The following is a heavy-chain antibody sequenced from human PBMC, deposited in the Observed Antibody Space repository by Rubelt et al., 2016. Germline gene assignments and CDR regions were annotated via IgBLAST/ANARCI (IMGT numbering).Heavy chain of an antibody. CDR3: AKGGPGLLDWPYYMDV. V-gene: IGHV3-30*18. D-gene: IGHD3/OR15-3a*01. Sequence: VQLVESGGGLVQPGGSLRLSCAASGFTVSTNYMSWVRPAPGKGLEWVAIISFGGTNNYYEDSVKGRFTISRDNSKNTLYLKMNSLRAEDTAVYYCAKGGPGLLDWPYYMDVWGEGTTVTVSS. CDR1: GFTVSTNY. J-gene: IGHJ6*03. CDR2: ISFGGTNN.